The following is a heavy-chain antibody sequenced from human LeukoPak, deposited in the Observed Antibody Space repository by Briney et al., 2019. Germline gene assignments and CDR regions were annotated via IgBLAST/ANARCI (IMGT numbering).Heavy chain of an antibody. CDR2: IYWDEDK. Sequence: SGPTLVNPTQTLTLTCTFSGFSLSTSGVGVGWVRQPPGKALEWLALIYWDEDKRYSPSLKTRLTITKDTSKNQVVLTMTDMDPVDTATYYCAHQRETVRGAGSDYWGQGTLVTVSS. V-gene: IGHV2-5*02. J-gene: IGHJ4*02. CDR1: GFSLSTSGVG. D-gene: IGHD3-10*01. CDR3: AHQRETVRGAGSDY.